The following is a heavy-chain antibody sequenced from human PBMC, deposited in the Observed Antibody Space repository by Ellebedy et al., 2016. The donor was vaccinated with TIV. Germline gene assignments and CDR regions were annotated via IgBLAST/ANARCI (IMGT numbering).Heavy chain of an antibody. CDR2: INPNSGGT. J-gene: IGHJ6*02. D-gene: IGHD4-11*01. Sequence: ASVKVSXKASGYTFTSYDINWVRQATGQGLEWMGWINPNSGGTNYAQKFQGRVTMTRDTSTSTVYMELSSLRSEDTAVYYCARERSWDATVTTMYYYGMDVWGQGTTVTVSS. CDR3: ARERSWDATVTTMYYYGMDV. V-gene: IGHV1-8*01. CDR1: GYTFTSYD.